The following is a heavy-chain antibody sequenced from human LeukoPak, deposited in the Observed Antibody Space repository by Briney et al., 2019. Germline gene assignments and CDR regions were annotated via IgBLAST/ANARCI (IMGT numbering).Heavy chain of an antibody. CDR3: ASSYSKGIDY. Sequence: SQTLSLTCAISGDSVSSKSAAWNWIRQSPSRGLEWLGSTYYRSKWNKHYAVSMKSRITITPDTSKNQFSLPLNSVTPEDTAVYYCASSYSKGIDYWGQGTLVTVSS. J-gene: IGHJ4*02. D-gene: IGHD2-15*01. CDR1: GDSVSSKSAA. V-gene: IGHV6-1*01. CDR2: TYYRSKWNK.